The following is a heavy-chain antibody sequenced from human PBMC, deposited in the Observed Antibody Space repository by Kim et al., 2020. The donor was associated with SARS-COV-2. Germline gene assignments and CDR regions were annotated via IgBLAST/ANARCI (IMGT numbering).Heavy chain of an antibody. J-gene: IGHJ4*02. CDR3: ARPYTGYPD. D-gene: IGHD5-12*01. V-gene: IGHV3-11*01. CDR2: INTGGSAV. Sequence: GGSLRLSCVASGFTFNDYYMSWIRQAPGKGLEWVSYINTGGSAVFYADSVKGRFIISRDNAKRSVYLQMDSLGAEDTAVYYCARPYTGYPDWGQGTRVTV. CDR1: GFTFNDYY.